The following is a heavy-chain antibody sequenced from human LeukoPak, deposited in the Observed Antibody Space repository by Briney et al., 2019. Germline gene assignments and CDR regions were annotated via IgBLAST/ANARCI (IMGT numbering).Heavy chain of an antibody. CDR3: ARGALNWFDP. Sequence: IPSETLSLTCTVSGGSISSYYWSWIRQPPGKGLEWIGEINHSGSTNYNPSLKSRVTISVDTSKNQFSLKLSSVTAADTAVYYCARGALNWFDPWGQGTLVTVSS. CDR1: GGSISSYY. J-gene: IGHJ5*02. CDR2: INHSGST. V-gene: IGHV4-34*01.